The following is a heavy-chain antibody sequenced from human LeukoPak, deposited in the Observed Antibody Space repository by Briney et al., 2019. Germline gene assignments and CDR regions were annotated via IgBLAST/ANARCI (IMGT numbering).Heavy chain of an antibody. D-gene: IGHD3-10*01. V-gene: IGHV1-18*01. Sequence: ASVKVSCKASGFTFTSYGINWVRQAPGQGLEWMGWISAYNGNTNYAQNLQGRVTMTTDTSTSTAYMELRSLRSDDTAVYYCARDLDGSGSYYTDYWGQGTLVTVSS. J-gene: IGHJ4*02. CDR2: ISAYNGNT. CDR1: GFTFTSYG. CDR3: ARDLDGSGSYYTDY.